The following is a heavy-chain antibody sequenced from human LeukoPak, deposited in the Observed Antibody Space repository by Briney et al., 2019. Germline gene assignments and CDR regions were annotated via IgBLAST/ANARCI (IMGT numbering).Heavy chain of an antibody. CDR1: GFTFSSYW. V-gene: IGHV3-7*05. CDR3: GRKLVDF. D-gene: IGHD2-15*01. J-gene: IGHJ4*02. Sequence: GGSLRLSCAASGFTFSSYWMSWVRQAPGKGLEWVADIKQDGSVKYYLDSVKGRFTISRDNAKNSLYLQMNSLRGEDTAVYYCGRKLVDFWGQGTLVTVSS. CDR2: IKQDGSVK.